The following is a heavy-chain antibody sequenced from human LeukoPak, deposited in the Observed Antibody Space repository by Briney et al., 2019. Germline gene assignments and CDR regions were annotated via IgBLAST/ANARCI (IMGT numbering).Heavy chain of an antibody. CDR1: GYTFTGYY. J-gene: IGHJ3*02. D-gene: IGHD3-22*01. CDR3: ARDLVARRDYYDSSYAFDI. Sequence: ASVKVSCMASGYTFTGYYMHWVRQAPGQGLEWMGWINPNSGGTNYAQKFQGWVTMTRDTSISTAYMELSRLRSDDTAVYYCARDLVARRDYYDSSYAFDIWGQGTMVTVSS. CDR2: INPNSGGT. V-gene: IGHV1-2*04.